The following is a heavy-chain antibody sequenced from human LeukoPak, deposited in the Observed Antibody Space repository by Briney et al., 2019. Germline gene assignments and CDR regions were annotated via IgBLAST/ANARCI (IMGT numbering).Heavy chain of an antibody. Sequence: ASVKVSCKASGYTFTSYGISWVRQAPGQGLEWMGWISAYNGNTNYAQKLQGRATMTTDTSTSTAYMELRSLRSDDTAVYYCARDLNPLSHVDVLLIFDPWGQGTLVTVSS. J-gene: IGHJ5*02. CDR1: GYTFTSYG. CDR3: ARDLNPLSHVDVLLIFDP. D-gene: IGHD3-10*01. CDR2: ISAYNGNT. V-gene: IGHV1-18*01.